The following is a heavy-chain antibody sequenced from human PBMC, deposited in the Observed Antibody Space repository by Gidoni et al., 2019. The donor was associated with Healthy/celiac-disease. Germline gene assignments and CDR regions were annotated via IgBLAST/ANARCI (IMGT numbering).Heavy chain of an antibody. CDR3: ARDEVGSNYGQYGMDV. D-gene: IGHD4-4*01. CDR1: GFTLRYYY. J-gene: IGHJ6*02. CDR2: ISSSGSTI. V-gene: IGHV3-11*01. Sequence: QVQLVESGGGLVKPGGSLRLSCAASGFTLRYYYMSWIRQAPGKGLEWVSYISSSGSTIYYADSVKGRFTISRDNAKNSLYLQMNSLRAEDTAVYYCARDEVGSNYGQYGMDVWGQGTTVTVSS.